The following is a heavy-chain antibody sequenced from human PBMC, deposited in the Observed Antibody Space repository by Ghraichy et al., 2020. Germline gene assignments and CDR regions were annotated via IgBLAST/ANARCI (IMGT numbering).Heavy chain of an antibody. Sequence: ASVKVSCKASGYTFIRFGISWVRQAPGQGLEWMGWIGTYDGKTNYAQKLQGRVTLTTDTSTSTAYMELRSLRSDVTAVYYCAREGALGGNYDILTGHYNEGLIYYYYGVDVWGQGTTVTVSS. J-gene: IGHJ6*02. V-gene: IGHV1-18*01. CDR3: AREGALGGNYDILTGHYNEGLIYYYYGVDV. CDR2: IGTYDGKT. CDR1: GYTFIRFG. D-gene: IGHD3-9*01.